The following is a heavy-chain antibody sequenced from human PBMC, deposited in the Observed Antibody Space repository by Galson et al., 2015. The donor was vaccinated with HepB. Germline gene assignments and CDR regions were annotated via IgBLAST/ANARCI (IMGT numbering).Heavy chain of an antibody. CDR2: IYYSGST. J-gene: IGHJ3*02. CDR3: GRGRSSSWYYPDTFDI. CDR1: GGSIRNYY. D-gene: IGHD6-13*01. V-gene: IGHV4-59*01. Sequence: LSLTCTVSGGSIRNYYWSWIRQPPGKGLEWIGYIYYSGSTNYNPSLKSRVAISVDTSKNQFSLKLTSVTAADTAVYYCGRGRSSSWYYPDTFDIWGQGTMVSVSS.